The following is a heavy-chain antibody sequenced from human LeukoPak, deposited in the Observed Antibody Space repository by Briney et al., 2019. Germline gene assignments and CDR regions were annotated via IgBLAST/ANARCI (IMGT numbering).Heavy chain of an antibody. D-gene: IGHD3-9*01. V-gene: IGHV7-4-1*02. CDR2: INTNTGNP. CDR1: GYSFSEYG. CDR3: AREVTYYDILTGYDPSPVYYFDY. Sequence: ASVKVSCKSSGYSFSEYGIAWVRQARGQGLEWMGWINTNTGNPTYAQGFTGRFVFSLDTSVSTAYLQISSLKAEDTAVYYCAREVTYYDILTGYDPSPVYYFDYWGQGTLVTVSS. J-gene: IGHJ4*02.